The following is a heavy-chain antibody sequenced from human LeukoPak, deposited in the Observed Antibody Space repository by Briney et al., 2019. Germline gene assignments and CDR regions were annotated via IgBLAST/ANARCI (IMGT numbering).Heavy chain of an antibody. Sequence: SETLSLTCTVSGGSISSSSYYWGWIRQPPGKGLEWIGSIYYSGSTYYNPSLKSRVTISVDTSKNQFSLKLSSVTAADTAVYYCARSPLEYFCDYWGEGTLVTVSS. CDR3: ARSPLEYFCDY. V-gene: IGHV4-39*01. J-gene: IGHJ4*02. CDR2: IYYSGST. D-gene: IGHD3-3*01. CDR1: GGSISSSSYY.